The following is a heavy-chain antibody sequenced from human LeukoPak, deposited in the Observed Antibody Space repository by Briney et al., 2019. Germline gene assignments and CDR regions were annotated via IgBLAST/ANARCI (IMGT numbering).Heavy chain of an antibody. V-gene: IGHV3-23*01. CDR3: ARSRTVTHFDY. CDR2: ISGSGGST. D-gene: IGHD4-17*01. CDR1: GFTFGSYA. Sequence: GGSLRLSCAASGFTFGSYAMSWVRQAPGKGLEWVSAISGSGGSTYYADSVKGRFTISRDNAKNSLYLQMNSLRAEDTAVYYCARSRTVTHFDYWGQGTLVTVSS. J-gene: IGHJ4*02.